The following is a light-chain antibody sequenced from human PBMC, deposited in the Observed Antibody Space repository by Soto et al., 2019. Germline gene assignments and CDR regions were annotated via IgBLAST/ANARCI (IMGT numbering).Light chain of an antibody. CDR3: QQYNNWPPVT. CDR1: QDVSGT. Sequence: EIVLTQSPATLSLSPGDSATLSCRASQDVSGTLSWYQRRPGQAPRLLIYGASTRATGIPARFSGSGSGTEFTLTISSLQSEDFAVYYCQQYNNWPPVTFGQGTKVDIK. V-gene: IGKV3-15*01. J-gene: IGKJ1*01. CDR2: GAS.